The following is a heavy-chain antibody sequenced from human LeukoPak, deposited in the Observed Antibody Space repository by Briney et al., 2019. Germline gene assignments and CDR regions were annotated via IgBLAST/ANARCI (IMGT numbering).Heavy chain of an antibody. CDR3: ARDFSTVTSWFDP. CDR2: ISYDGSNK. Sequence: GGSLRLSCAASGFTFSSYAMHWVRQAPGKGLEWVAVISYDGSNKYYADSVKGRFTISRDNSKNTLYLQMNSLRAEDTAVYYCARDFSTVTSWFDPWGQGSLVTVSS. V-gene: IGHV3-30-3*01. D-gene: IGHD4-17*01. CDR1: GFTFSSYA. J-gene: IGHJ5*02.